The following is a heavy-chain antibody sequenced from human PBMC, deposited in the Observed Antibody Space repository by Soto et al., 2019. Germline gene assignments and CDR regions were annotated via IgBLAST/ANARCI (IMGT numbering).Heavy chain of an antibody. J-gene: IGHJ5*02. CDR2: TYYRSKWYN. CDR3: ARRQVGHNWFDP. Sequence: SQTLSLTCVISGDSVSSKTSGWSWIRQSPSRGLEWLGRTYYRSKWYNDYAVSVKSRITINPDTSKNQFSLQLNSVTPEDTAVYYCARRQVGHNWFDPWGQGTLVTVSS. D-gene: IGHD1-26*01. V-gene: IGHV6-1*01. CDR1: GDSVSSKTSG.